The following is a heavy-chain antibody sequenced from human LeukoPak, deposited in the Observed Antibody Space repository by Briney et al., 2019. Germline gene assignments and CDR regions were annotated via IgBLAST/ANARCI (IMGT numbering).Heavy chain of an antibody. CDR3: ARPTGERVGWFDS. J-gene: IGHJ5*01. D-gene: IGHD1-14*01. Sequence: GESLKISCMCSGYSFKSYRMAWVRQMPGKGLEWMGIIYPSDSDTRYSPSFQGQVTISADKSISTAYLQWSSLKASDTAMYYCARPTGERVGWFDSWGQGTLVTVSS. CDR2: IYPSDSDT. CDR1: GYSFKSYR. V-gene: IGHV5-51*01.